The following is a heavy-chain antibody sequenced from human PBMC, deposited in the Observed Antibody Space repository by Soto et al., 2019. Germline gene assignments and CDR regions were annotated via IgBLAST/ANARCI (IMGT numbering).Heavy chain of an antibody. Sequence: PSETLSLTCTVSGGSISSYYWSWIRQPPGKGLEWIGYIYYSGSTNYNPSLKSRVTISVDTSKNQFSLKLSSVTAADTAVYYCVRVANYWAFEIWGQGTTVTVSS. CDR2: IYYSGST. J-gene: IGHJ3*02. CDR1: GGSISSYY. D-gene: IGHD1-7*01. V-gene: IGHV4-59*01. CDR3: VRVANYWAFEI.